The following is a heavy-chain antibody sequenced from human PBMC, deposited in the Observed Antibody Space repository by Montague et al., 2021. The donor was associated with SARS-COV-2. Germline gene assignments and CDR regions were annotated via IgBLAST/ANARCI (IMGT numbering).Heavy chain of an antibody. CDR3: ASGLSGSYSGGWVPVALFDFCRYMDV. D-gene: IGHD6-25*01. Sequence: SETLSLTCAVYGGSFSGYYCGWIRRPPGKGLEWIGESNHSGGTNYNPYLKGRVTITVDTSTNQFSLTLTAVTAADTAVYYCASGLSGSYSGGWVPVALFDFCRYMDVWGKGTTVTVSS. J-gene: IGHJ6*03. CDR2: SNHSGGT. V-gene: IGHV4-34*01. CDR1: GGSFSGYY.